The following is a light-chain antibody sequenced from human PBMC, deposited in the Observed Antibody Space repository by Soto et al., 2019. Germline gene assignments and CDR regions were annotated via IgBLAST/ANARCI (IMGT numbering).Light chain of an antibody. CDR3: CSYAGSSWV. CDR2: EGS. V-gene: IGLV2-23*01. Sequence: QAVLTQPRSASGSPGQSVTISCTGTSSDVGSYNLVSWYQQHPGKAPKLMIYEGSKRPSGVSNRFSGSKSGNTASLTISGLQAEDEADYYCCSYAGSSWVFGGGTKLTVL. CDR1: SSDVGSYNL. J-gene: IGLJ3*02.